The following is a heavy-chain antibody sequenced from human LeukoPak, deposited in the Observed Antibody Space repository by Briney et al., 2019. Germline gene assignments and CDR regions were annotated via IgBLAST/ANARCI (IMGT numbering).Heavy chain of an antibody. D-gene: IGHD1-26*01. V-gene: IGHV1-69*13. Sequence: GASVKVSCKASGGTFSSYAISWVRQAPGQGLEWMGGIIPIFGTANYAQKFQGRVTITADESTSTAYMELSSLRSEDTAVYYCATGPRYSGSSLLVDWGQGTLVTVSS. CDR2: IIPIFGTA. CDR3: ATGPRYSGSSLLVD. J-gene: IGHJ4*02. CDR1: GGTFSSYA.